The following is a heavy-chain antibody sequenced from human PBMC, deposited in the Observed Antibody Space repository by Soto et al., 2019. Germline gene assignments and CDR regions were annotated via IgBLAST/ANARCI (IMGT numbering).Heavy chain of an antibody. Sequence: QVQLQQWGAGLLKPSETLSLTCAVNGGSFSGYYWAGIRQSPGKGLEWIGEINDSGSPNYTPSLKRRVTISLDASKNPFCLRLSLLTAADSAGYYCARGRGEFQSWGQGTPVTVSS. CDR3: ARGRGEFQS. J-gene: IGHJ4*02. V-gene: IGHV4-34*02. CDR1: GGSFSGYY. D-gene: IGHD3-16*01. CDR2: INDSGSP.